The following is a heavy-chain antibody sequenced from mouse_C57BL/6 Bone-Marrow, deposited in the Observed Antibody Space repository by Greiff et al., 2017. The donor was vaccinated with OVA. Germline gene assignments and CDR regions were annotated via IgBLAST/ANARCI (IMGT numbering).Heavy chain of an antibody. Sequence: QVQLQQPGAELVMPGASVKLSCKASVYTFTSYWMHWVKQRPGQGLEWIGEIDPSDSYTNYNQKFKGKSTLTVDKSSSTAYMQLSSLTSEDSAVYYCARGDYYGSSYAWFAYWGQGTLVTVSA. V-gene: IGHV1-69*01. J-gene: IGHJ3*01. D-gene: IGHD1-1*01. CDR1: VYTFTSYW. CDR2: IDPSDSYT. CDR3: ARGDYYGSSYAWFAY.